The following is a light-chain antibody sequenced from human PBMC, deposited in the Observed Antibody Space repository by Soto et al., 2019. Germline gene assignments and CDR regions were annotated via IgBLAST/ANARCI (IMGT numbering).Light chain of an antibody. CDR3: SSYTSSSTLGYV. Sequence: QSVLTQPASVSGSPGQSITISCTGTSSDVGGYNYVSWYQQHPGKAPKLMIYDVSNRPSGVFNRFSGSKSGNTASLTISGLQAEDEADYYCSSYTSSSTLGYVFGTGTKVT. J-gene: IGLJ1*01. V-gene: IGLV2-14*01. CDR2: DVS. CDR1: SSDVGGYNY.